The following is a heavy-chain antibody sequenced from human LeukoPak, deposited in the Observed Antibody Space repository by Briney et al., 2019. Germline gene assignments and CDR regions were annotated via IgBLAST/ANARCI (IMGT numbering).Heavy chain of an antibody. J-gene: IGHJ4*02. V-gene: IGHV3-74*01. D-gene: IGHD1-14*01. CDR3: ASTPTGLPSDY. CDR1: GFTFSSYW. CDR2: INSDGSST. Sequence: GGSLRLSCAASGFTFSSYWMHWVRQAPGKGLVWVSRINSDGSSTSYADSVKGRFTISRDNAKNTLYLQMNSLRAEDTAVYYCASTPTGLPSDYWGQGTLVTVSS.